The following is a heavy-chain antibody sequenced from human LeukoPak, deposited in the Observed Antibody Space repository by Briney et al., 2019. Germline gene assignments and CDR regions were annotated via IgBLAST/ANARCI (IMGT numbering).Heavy chain of an antibody. J-gene: IGHJ4*02. Sequence: PGGSLRLSCAASGFTFSSYAMHWVRQAPGKGLEWVAVISYDGSNKYYADSVKGRFTISRDNSKNALYLQMNSLRAEDTAVYYCARDRDRTVTPWYFDYWGQGTLVTVSS. D-gene: IGHD4-17*01. V-gene: IGHV3-30-3*01. CDR3: ARDRDRTVTPWYFDY. CDR2: ISYDGSNK. CDR1: GFTFSSYA.